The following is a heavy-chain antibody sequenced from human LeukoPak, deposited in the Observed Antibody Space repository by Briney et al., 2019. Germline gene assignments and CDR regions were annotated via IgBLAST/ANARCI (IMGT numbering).Heavy chain of an antibody. D-gene: IGHD6-19*01. J-gene: IGHJ4*02. CDR3: GKCLGTSGWSYFEY. V-gene: IGHV3-23*01. CDR2: ISSSAGGT. CDR1: VFTFSSYA. Sequence: PGGSLRLSCAASVFTFSSYAMSWVRQAPGKGLEWVSAISSSAGGTYYEDSMKGRFAISRDNSKNTLYLQMNSLRAEDTAVYYCGKCLGTSGWSYFEYWGQGTLVTVSS.